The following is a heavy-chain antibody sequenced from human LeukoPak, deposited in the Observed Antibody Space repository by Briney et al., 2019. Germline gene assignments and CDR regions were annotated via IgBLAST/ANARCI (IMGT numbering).Heavy chain of an antibody. CDR1: GGSINNYY. J-gene: IGHJ5*02. CDR3: ARLHALRAEEFDP. V-gene: IGHV4-59*01. D-gene: IGHD3-16*01. Sequence: SETLSLTCTVSGGSINNYYWSWIRQPPGRALEWLGYIYYNGVTNYNPSLKSRLTISVDTSKNQFSLKLTSVTAADKAIYYCARLHALRAEEFDPWGQGTLVTVSS. CDR2: IYYNGVT.